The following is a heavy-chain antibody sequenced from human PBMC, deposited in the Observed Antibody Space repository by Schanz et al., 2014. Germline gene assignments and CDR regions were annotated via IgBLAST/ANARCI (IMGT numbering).Heavy chain of an antibody. V-gene: IGHV3-21*01. CDR3: ARVGYGSGRSFDY. Sequence: EVQLVESGGGLVKPGGSLRLSCAASGFTFSWHSMNWVRQAPGKGLEWVSLISSTSSYRYYADSVKGRFTISRDNAKNSLYLQMYSLRAEDTAVYYCARVGYGSGRSFDYWGQGTLVTVSS. D-gene: IGHD3-10*01. J-gene: IGHJ4*02. CDR2: ISSTSSYR. CDR1: GFTFSWHS.